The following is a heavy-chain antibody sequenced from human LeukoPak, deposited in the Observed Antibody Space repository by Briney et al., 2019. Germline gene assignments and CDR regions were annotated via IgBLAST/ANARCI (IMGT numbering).Heavy chain of an antibody. V-gene: IGHV4-34*01. CDR1: GGSFSGYY. CDR2: INHSGST. Sequence: SETLSLTCAVYGGSFSGYYWSWIRQPPGKGLEWIGEINHSGSTNYNPPLKSRVTISVDTSKNQFSLKLSSVTAADTAVYYCARAEDIVVVPAAKKGAYDYWGQGTLVTVSS. D-gene: IGHD2-2*01. CDR3: ARAEDIVVVPAAKKGAYDY. J-gene: IGHJ4*02.